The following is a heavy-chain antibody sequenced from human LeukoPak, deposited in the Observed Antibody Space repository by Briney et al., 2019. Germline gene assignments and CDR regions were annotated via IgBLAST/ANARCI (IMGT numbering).Heavy chain of an antibody. Sequence: GGSLRLSCAASGFTVSSNYMSWVRQAPGKGLEWVSVIYSGGSTYYADSVKGRFTISRDNSKNTLYLQMNSLRAEDTAVYYCASPPTDYGDYVSYYYGMDVWGQGITVTVSS. CDR3: ASPPTDYGDYVSYYYGMDV. CDR2: IYSGGST. CDR1: GFTVSSNY. D-gene: IGHD4-17*01. V-gene: IGHV3-66*01. J-gene: IGHJ6*02.